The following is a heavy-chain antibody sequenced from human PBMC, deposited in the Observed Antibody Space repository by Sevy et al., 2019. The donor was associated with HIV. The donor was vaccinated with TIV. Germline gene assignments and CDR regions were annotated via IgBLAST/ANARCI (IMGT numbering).Heavy chain of an antibody. D-gene: IGHD1-26*01. V-gene: IGHV3-30*04. J-gene: IGHJ4*02. CDR3: ARDLPHLLPWELSRGSDS. Sequence: GGSLRLSCTASGFTFSDYAVRWVRQAPGKGLEWVAIISYDGLNKDYADSVQGRFTISRDNSKNTMYLQINSLRPEDTAVYYCARDLPHLLPWELSRGSDSWGQGTLVTVSS. CDR1: GFTFSDYA. CDR2: ISYDGLNK.